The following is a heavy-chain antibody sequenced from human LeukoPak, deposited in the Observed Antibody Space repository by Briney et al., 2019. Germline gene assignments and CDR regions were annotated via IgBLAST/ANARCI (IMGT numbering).Heavy chain of an antibody. Sequence: SGTLSLTCAVSGASVSSSNWWIWVRPPPKKGLEWIGEIHHSGSTNYNPSLKSRVTMSVDTSKNQISLRLSSVTAADTAVYYCARGLYGSDSYWGQGNLVTVSS. D-gene: IGHD6-19*01. J-gene: IGHJ4*02. V-gene: IGHV4-4*02. CDR3: ARGLYGSDSY. CDR2: IHHSGST. CDR1: GASVSSSNW.